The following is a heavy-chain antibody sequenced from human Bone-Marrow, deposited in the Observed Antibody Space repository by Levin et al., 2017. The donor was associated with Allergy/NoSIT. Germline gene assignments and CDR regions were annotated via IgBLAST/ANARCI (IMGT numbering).Heavy chain of an antibody. CDR1: GFTFSSHG. CDR2: ISRDGNNK. J-gene: IGHJ6*02. D-gene: IGHD6-19*01. Sequence: LAGGSLRLSCAASGFTFSSHGMHWIRQAPGKGLEWVAVISRDGNNKYYGDSVKGRFTISRDNSKNTLYLQMNSLRGDDTAVYYCAKSLSQWVDVYYYYGMDVWGQGTTVSVSS. CDR3: AKSLSQWVDVYYYYGMDV. V-gene: IGHV3-30*18.